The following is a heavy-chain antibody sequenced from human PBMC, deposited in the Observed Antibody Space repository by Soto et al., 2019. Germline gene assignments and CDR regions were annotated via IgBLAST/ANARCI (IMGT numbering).Heavy chain of an antibody. CDR1: GFTFSSDG. V-gene: IGHV3-30*18. J-gene: IGHJ4*02. Sequence: QVQLVESGGGVVQPGRSVRLSCAASGFTFSSDGMHWVRQPPGKGLEWVAVISYDGNNKYYADSVRGRFTISRDNSKNTLYLQMNSLRAEDTAVYYCAKDRALVRGIDYWGQGTLVTVSS. CDR3: AKDRALVRGIDY. D-gene: IGHD3-10*01. CDR2: ISYDGNNK.